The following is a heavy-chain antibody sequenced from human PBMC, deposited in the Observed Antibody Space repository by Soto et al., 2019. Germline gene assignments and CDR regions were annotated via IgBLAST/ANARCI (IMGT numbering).Heavy chain of an antibody. CDR1: GVSFNNNG. CDR3: ARVLYYGSGSYSPYGMDV. CDR2: VSPPFRTS. J-gene: IGHJ6*02. D-gene: IGHD3-10*01. V-gene: IGHV1-69*01. Sequence: QVPLVQSGAEVKKPGSSVKVSCKTSGVSFNNNGIGWVRQAPGQGLEWMGGVSPPFRTSNYARKFQGRISITADASTGTVNMELSSLTSEDTAQYYCARVLYYGSGSYSPYGMDVWGQGTTVTVSS.